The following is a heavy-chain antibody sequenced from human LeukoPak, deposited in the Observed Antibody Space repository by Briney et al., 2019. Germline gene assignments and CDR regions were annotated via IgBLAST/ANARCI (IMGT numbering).Heavy chain of an antibody. Sequence: GGSLRLSCAASGFSFSSFWMSWVRQAPGKGPEWVAHIKENGNEQYYADSVKGRFTISRDNAQKSLWLQMNSLRVEDTAVYYCARDAVDTANAVWGQGTTVTVSS. J-gene: IGHJ6*02. CDR1: GFSFSSFW. CDR2: IKENGNEQ. D-gene: IGHD5-18*01. CDR3: ARDAVDTANAV. V-gene: IGHV3-7*01.